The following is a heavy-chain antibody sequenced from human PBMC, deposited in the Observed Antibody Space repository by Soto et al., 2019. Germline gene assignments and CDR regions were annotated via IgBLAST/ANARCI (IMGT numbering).Heavy chain of an antibody. J-gene: IGHJ6*03. Sequence: QVQLVQSGPEVKKSGSSVKVSCTLSGGTFTTDTIRWLRRAPGQGLEWMGRIIPILGTGNYAQKFQGRVTITEDKFTNPAYMELSSLTSEDTSVYYWAREESSYNMGTFPFYYLDVWGNGTTVTVSS. CDR2: IIPILGTG. CDR1: GGTFTTDT. CDR3: AREESSYNMGTFPFYYLDV. V-gene: IGHV1-69*08. D-gene: IGHD3-10*01.